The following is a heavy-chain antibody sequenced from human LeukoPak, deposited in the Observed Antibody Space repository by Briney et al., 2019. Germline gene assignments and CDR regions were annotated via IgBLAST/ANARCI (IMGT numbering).Heavy chain of an antibody. J-gene: IGHJ2*01. D-gene: IGHD2-21*02. CDR3: ARDGFEPCCGGDCYSPLYFDL. V-gene: IGHV3-7*01. Sequence: RAGGSLRLSCAASGFTFSGFSMSWVRQSPTKGLEWVANIKQDGSERYYVDSVKGRFTISRDNAKNSLSLQMNNLRVEDTAVYYCARDGFEPCCGGDCYSPLYFDLWGRGTLVTVSS. CDR2: IKQDGSER. CDR1: GFTFSGFS.